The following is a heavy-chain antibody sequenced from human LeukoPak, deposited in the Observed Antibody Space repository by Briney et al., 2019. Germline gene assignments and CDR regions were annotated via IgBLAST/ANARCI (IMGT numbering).Heavy chain of an antibody. Sequence: GGSLRLSCAASSFTFNDHYMDWVRQSPGKGLEWVGSGRNKASGYTTAYAASVKGRFTISRDDSKNSVYLQMNSLKIDDTAVYYCVRVGAPTKGTSMDFEYWGQGTVVTVSS. D-gene: IGHD4-17*01. CDR2: GRNKASGYTT. J-gene: IGHJ4*02. CDR1: SFTFNDHY. V-gene: IGHV3-72*01. CDR3: VRVGAPTKGTSMDFEY.